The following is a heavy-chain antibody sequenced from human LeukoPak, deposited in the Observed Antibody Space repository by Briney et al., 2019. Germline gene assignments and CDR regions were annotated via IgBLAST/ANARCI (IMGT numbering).Heavy chain of an antibody. Sequence: GGSLRLSCAASGFTFSSYAMSWVRQAPGKGLEWVSAISGSGGSTYYADSVKGRFTISRDKSKNTLYLQMNSLRAEATAVYYCAEAQGSFDYWGQGTLVTVSS. V-gene: IGHV3-23*01. CDR3: AEAQGSFDY. D-gene: IGHD2-15*01. J-gene: IGHJ4*02. CDR2: ISGSGGST. CDR1: GFTFSSYA.